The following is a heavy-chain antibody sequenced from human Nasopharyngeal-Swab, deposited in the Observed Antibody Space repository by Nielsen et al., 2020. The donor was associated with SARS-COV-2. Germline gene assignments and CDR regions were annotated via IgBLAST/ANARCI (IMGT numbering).Heavy chain of an antibody. CDR2: IYDSGNT. Sequence: SETLSLTCTVSGNSIRNYSWNWIRQPPGKGLEWIGYIYDSGNTNYNSSLKSRVTISVDTSKNQFSLKLSSVTAADTAVYYCARAQDFWSPFDCWGQGALVTVSS. CDR3: ARAQDFWSPFDC. J-gene: IGHJ4*02. CDR1: GNSIRNYS. D-gene: IGHD3-3*01. V-gene: IGHV4-59*01.